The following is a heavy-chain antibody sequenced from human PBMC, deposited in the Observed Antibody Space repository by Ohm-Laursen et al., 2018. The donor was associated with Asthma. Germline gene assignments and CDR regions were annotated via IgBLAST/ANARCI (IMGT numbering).Heavy chain of an antibody. CDR2: IYYSGST. D-gene: IGHD1-26*01. J-gene: IGHJ4*02. V-gene: IGHV4-31*02. CDR3: ARDQGLVGATAFDY. Sequence: TLSLTWTVSGGSISSGGYYWSWIRQHPGKGLEWIGYIYYSGSTYYNPSLKSRVTISVDTSKNQFSLKLSSVTAADTAVYYCARDQGLVGATAFDYWGQGTLVTVSS. CDR1: GGSISSGGYY.